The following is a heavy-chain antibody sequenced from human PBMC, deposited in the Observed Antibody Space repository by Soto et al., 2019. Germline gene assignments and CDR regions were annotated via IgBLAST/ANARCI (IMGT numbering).Heavy chain of an antibody. J-gene: IGHJ2*01. CDR1: GFTFSSYS. D-gene: IGHD1-1*01. V-gene: IGHV3-21*01. Sequence: EVQLVESGGGLVKPGGSLRLSCAASGFTFSSYSMNWVRQAPGKGLEWVSSISSSSSYIYYADSVKGRFTISRDNAKNSLYLQMNSLRDEDTAVYYCARSGTYSWYFDLWGRGTLVTVSS. CDR3: ARSGTYSWYFDL. CDR2: ISSSSSYI.